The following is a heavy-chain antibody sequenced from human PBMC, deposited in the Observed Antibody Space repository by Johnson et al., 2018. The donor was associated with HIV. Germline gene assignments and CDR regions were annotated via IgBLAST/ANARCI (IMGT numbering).Heavy chain of an antibody. CDR3: ARAGSSWYDDAFDI. J-gene: IGHJ3*02. Sequence: QVQLVESGGGVVQPGGSLRLSCVASGFTFSNYAIHWVRQAPGKGLEWVAIISYDGNNKYYADSVKGRFTISRDNSKNTLYLQMGSLRPEDMAVYYCARAGSSWYDDAFDIWGQGTMVTVSS. CDR1: GFTFSNYA. D-gene: IGHD6-13*01. CDR2: ISYDGNNK. V-gene: IGHV3-30*14.